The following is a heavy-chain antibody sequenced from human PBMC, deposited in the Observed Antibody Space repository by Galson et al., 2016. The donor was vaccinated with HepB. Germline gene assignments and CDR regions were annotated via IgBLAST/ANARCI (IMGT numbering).Heavy chain of an antibody. CDR1: GGSLSGPY. D-gene: IGHD6-13*01. V-gene: IGHV4-34*01. CDR3: VRLGTAAAVANRRGSIY. J-gene: IGHJ4*02. CDR2: VNDSGTT. Sequence: SETLSLTCAVHGGSLSGPYWSWIRQAPGKGLEWIGEVNDSGTTKVTPSLKSRVTMSADTSRNQFFLRLTSVTAADTAIYYCVRLGTAAAVANRRGSIYWSQGTRVTVSS.